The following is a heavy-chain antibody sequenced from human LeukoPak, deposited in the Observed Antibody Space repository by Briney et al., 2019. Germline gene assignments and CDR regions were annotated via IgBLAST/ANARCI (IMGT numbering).Heavy chain of an antibody. Sequence: GGSLRLSCAASGFTFSSYAMSWVRQAPGKGLEWVSAISGSGGSTYYAGSVKGRFTISRDNSKNTLYLQMNSLRAEDTAVYYCAKDGRRDIVVVPGPYYFDYWGQGTLVTVSS. CDR2: ISGSGGST. V-gene: IGHV3-23*01. D-gene: IGHD2-2*01. CDR1: GFTFSSYA. CDR3: AKDGRRDIVVVPGPYYFDY. J-gene: IGHJ4*02.